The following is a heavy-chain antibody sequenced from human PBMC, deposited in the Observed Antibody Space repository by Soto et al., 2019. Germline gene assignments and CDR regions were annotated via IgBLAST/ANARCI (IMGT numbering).Heavy chain of an antibody. J-gene: IGHJ4*02. CDR1: GGSISSSSYY. D-gene: IGHD3-3*01. CDR2: IYYSGST. CDR3: ARQVGGFLDLSY. Sequence: QLQLQESGPGLVKPSETLSLTCTVSGGSISSSSYYWGWIRQPPGKGLEWIGSIYYSGSTYYNPSLKSRVTISVDTSKNQFSLKLSSVTAADTAVYYCARQVGGFLDLSYWGQGTLVTV. V-gene: IGHV4-39*01.